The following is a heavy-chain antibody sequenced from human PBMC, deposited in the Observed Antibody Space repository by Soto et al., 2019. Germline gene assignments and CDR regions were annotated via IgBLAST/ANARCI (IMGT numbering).Heavy chain of an antibody. V-gene: IGHV3-33*05. CDR1: GFTFRSYV. CDR2: TSYDGSNN. J-gene: IGHJ4*02. CDR3: ARGGTAGGLGV. Sequence: QVQLVESGGGVVQPGTSLRLSCVGYGFTFRSYVIHWVRKSPGKGLEWVALTSYDGSNNFYGDSVKGRFTISRHNSRNTVELQMDSLRFEATALYYCARGGTAGGLGVWGQGTLVSVSS. D-gene: IGHD3-16*01.